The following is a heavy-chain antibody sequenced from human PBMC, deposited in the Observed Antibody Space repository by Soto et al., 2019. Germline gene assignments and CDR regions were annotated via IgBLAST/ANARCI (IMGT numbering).Heavy chain of an antibody. CDR2: ISAYDDKT. V-gene: IGHV1-18*01. Sequence: QVQLVQSGAEVKKPGASVKVSCKASGYSFTSYGISWVRQAPGQGLEWMGWISAYDDKTNYAQKMQGRVTMTTDTSTTAAYMELRSLRSDDTAVYFCARRKRWNNGGYYQYVMDVWGQGTTVTVSS. CDR1: GYSFTSYG. D-gene: IGHD1-1*01. CDR3: ARRKRWNNGGYYQYVMDV. J-gene: IGHJ6*02.